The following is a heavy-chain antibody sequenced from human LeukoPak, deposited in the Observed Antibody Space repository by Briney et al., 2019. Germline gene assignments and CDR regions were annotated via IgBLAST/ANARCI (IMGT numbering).Heavy chain of an antibody. V-gene: IGHV3-33*08. CDR2: IWYDGSNK. CDR3: ARGGGWLFGDYYGMDV. Sequence: GGSLRLSCAASGFTFSSYAMHWVRQAPGKGLEWVAVIWYDGSNKYYADSVKGRFTISRDNSKNTLYLQMNSLRAEDTAVYYCARGGGWLFGDYYGMDVWGQGTTVTVSS. J-gene: IGHJ6*02. CDR1: GFTFSSYA. D-gene: IGHD3-22*01.